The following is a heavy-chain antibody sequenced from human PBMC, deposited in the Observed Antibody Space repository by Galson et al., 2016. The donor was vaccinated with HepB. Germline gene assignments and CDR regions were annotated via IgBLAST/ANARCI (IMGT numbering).Heavy chain of an antibody. CDR2: ISPDGSGK. CDR3: AREMFETQWQRAFDI. V-gene: IGHV3-7*01. Sequence: SLRLSCAASGFTFINYWMSWVRQAPGKGLEWVANISPDGSGKSYVDSVKGRFTISRDNAKSSLSLQMNTLRAEDTAVYYCAREMFETQWQRAFDIWGQGTMVTVSS. D-gene: IGHD3-10*02. CDR1: GFTFINYW. J-gene: IGHJ3*02.